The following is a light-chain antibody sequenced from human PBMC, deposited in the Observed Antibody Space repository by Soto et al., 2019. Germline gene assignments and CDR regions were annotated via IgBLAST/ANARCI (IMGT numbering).Light chain of an antibody. J-gene: IGKJ1*01. Sequence: EILLTQSPSTLSLSPGEGVTLSCRASQSVTVNSLAWYQQKPGQAPRLLIYAASTRAAAVPDRFTGSGSGTDFALTISRLEPEDFAVYYCQHYVTSLTTFGQGTKVEVK. V-gene: IGKV3-20*01. CDR3: QHYVTSLTT. CDR2: AAS. CDR1: QSVTVNS.